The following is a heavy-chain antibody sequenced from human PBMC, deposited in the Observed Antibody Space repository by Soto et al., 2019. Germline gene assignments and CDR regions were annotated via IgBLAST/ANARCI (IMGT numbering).Heavy chain of an antibody. V-gene: IGHV3-21*01. J-gene: IGHJ6*02. CDR1: GFTLSGYT. CDR3: ARDSHQEIVVVPEAFLRDHFHTEMEV. CDR2: ISSSSSDI. Sequence: EVQLVESGGGLVKPGGSLRLSCAASGFTLSGYTMNWVRQAPGKGLEWVSSISSSSSDIYYADSVKGRFTISRDNAKNSLFLQMSSLRDEDTAVYFCARDSHQEIVVVPEAFLRDHFHTEMEVWGQGTTVIVSS. D-gene: IGHD2-21*01.